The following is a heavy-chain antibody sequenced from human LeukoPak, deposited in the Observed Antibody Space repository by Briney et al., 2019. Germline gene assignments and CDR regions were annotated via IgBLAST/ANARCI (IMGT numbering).Heavy chain of an antibody. CDR3: ARDQIEYYYDSSGYISDYMDV. V-gene: IGHV4-4*07. J-gene: IGHJ6*03. Sequence: SETLSLTCTVSGGSISSYYWSWIRQPAGKGLEWIGRIHTSGSTNYNPSLKSRVTMSVDTSKNQFSLKLSSVTAADTAVYYCARDQIEYYYDSSGYISDYMDVWGKGTTVTISS. CDR2: IHTSGST. CDR1: GGSISSYY. D-gene: IGHD3-22*01.